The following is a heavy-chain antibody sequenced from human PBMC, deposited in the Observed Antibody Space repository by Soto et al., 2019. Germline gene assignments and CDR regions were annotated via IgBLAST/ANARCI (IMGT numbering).Heavy chain of an antibody. V-gene: IGHV4-31*03. D-gene: IGHD6-6*01. Sequence: SETLSLTCNVSGESISSGGYYWSWIRHHPGKGLEWIGYIYDSESAYYNPSLKSRVIISMDTSKNHFAMRLSSVTAADTAVYYCARASSSSSAADYWGQGTPVTVSS. CDR3: ARASSSSSAADY. J-gene: IGHJ4*02. CDR1: GESISSGGYY. CDR2: IYDSESA.